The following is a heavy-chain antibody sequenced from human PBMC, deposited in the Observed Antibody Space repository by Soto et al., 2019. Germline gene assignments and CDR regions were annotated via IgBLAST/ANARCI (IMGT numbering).Heavy chain of an antibody. D-gene: IGHD3-10*01. CDR2: TYYRSKWHY. J-gene: IGHJ4*02. Sequence: QAQLQQSGPGLVKPSQTLSLSCAISGDSVSNNSVAWNWVRQTPSRGLEWLGRTYYRSKWHYDYAPSVRSRITINPDTSTNHFSLHLNSVSPEDAAVYYCARTLRGRGVKYFDDWGQGTLVTVSS. CDR3: ARTLRGRGVKYFDD. CDR1: GDSVSNNSVA. V-gene: IGHV6-1*01.